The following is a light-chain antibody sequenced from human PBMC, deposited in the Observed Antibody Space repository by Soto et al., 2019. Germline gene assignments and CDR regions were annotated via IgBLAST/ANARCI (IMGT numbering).Light chain of an antibody. V-gene: IGKV3-15*01. J-gene: IGKJ2*01. CDR3: QQYNNWPPYT. CDR2: GAS. Sequence: EIVMTQSPATLSVSPGERATLSCRASQSVTSNLAWYQQKPGQAPRLLIYGASTRATGIPARFSGSGAGTEFTLTISSLQSEVFVVYYCQQYNNWPPYTFGQGTKLEIK. CDR1: QSVTSN.